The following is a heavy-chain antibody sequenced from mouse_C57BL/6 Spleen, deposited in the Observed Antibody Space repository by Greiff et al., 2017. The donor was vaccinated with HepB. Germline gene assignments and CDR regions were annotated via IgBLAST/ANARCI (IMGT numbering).Heavy chain of an antibody. CDR3: ARRGLRYAMDY. Sequence: VQLQQPGAELVKPGASVKLSCKASGYTFTSYWMQWVKQRPGQGLEWIGEIDPSDSYTNYNQTFKGKATLTVDTSSSTAYMQLSSLTSEDSAVYYCARRGLRYAMDYWGQGTSVTVSS. CDR1: GYTFTSYW. J-gene: IGHJ4*01. V-gene: IGHV1-50*01. D-gene: IGHD2-4*01. CDR2: IDPSDSYT.